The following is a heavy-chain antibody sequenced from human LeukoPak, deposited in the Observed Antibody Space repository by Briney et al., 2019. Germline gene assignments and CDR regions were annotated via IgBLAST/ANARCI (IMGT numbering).Heavy chain of an antibody. Sequence: SETLSLTCAVYGGSFSGYYWTWIRQSPGKGLEWIGEINHSGSTNYNPSLESRVTTSVDTSKNQISLNLISVTAADTAVYYCARRVRFGDDWVFDSWGQGTPVTVSS. CDR2: INHSGST. D-gene: IGHD3-3*01. CDR3: ARRVRFGDDWVFDS. J-gene: IGHJ4*02. V-gene: IGHV4-34*01. CDR1: GGSFSGYY.